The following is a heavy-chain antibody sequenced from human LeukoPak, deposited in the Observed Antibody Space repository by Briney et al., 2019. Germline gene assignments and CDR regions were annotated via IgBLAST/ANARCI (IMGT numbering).Heavy chain of an antibody. CDR1: GYNFSDYF. CDR3: ARDRVSGVIEWGFDI. J-gene: IGHJ4*02. Sequence: ASVKVSCKASGYNFSDYFLNWVRHAPGQGLEWVGWIKPKTGATNFPQKFQGRVTMTTDTSINTAYLELSSLKSDDTAVYFCARDRVSGVIEWGFDIWGQGTLVTVSS. V-gene: IGHV1-2*02. CDR2: IKPKTGAT. D-gene: IGHD2-21*01.